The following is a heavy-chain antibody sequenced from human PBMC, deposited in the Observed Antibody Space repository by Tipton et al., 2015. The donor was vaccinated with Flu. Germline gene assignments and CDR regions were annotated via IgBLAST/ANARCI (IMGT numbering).Heavy chain of an antibody. CDR1: GFTVSSNY. D-gene: IGHD2-2*01. J-gene: IGHJ4*02. CDR3: ARGRGYCVTTTCLLPFDF. CDR2: IYSGGST. Sequence: SLRLSCVVPGFTVSSNYMTWVRQAPGKGLEWVSVIYSGGSTKYADSVKGRFTISRDNSKNTLYLQMNSLRAEDTAVYYCARGRGYCVTTTCLLPFDFWGQGTLVTVAS. V-gene: IGHV3-53*01.